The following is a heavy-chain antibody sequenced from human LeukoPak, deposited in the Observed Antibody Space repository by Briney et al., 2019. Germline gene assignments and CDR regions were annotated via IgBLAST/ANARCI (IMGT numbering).Heavy chain of an antibody. CDR3: ARDGGRADYVGWFDP. J-gene: IGHJ5*02. CDR2: ISYDGSNK. D-gene: IGHD4-23*01. Sequence: PGGSLRLSCAASGFTFSSYAMHWVRQAPGKGLEWVAVISYDGSNKYYADSVKGRFTISRDNSKNTLYLQMNSLRAEDTAVHYCARDGGRADYVGWFDPWGQGTLVTVSS. V-gene: IGHV3-30*04. CDR1: GFTFSSYA.